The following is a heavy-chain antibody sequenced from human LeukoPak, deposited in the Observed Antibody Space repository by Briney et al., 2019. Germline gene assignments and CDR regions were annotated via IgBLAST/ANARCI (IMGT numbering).Heavy chain of an antibody. CDR2: IYYSGST. CDR1: GGSISSHY. Sequence: KPSETLSLTCTVSGGSISSHYWSWIRQPPGKGLEWIAYIYYSGSTNYNPSLQSRVTISVDTSKNQFSLKLSSVTAADTAVYYCARGHSPVTTKVSYFQHWGQGTLVTVSS. V-gene: IGHV4-59*11. CDR3: ARGHSPVTTKVSYFQH. D-gene: IGHD4-17*01. J-gene: IGHJ1*01.